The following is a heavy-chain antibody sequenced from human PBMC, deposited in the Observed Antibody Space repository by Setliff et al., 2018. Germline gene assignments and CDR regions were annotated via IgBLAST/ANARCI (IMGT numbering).Heavy chain of an antibody. J-gene: IGHJ5*02. CDR1: SGSFSGYF. V-gene: IGHV4-34*01. D-gene: IGHD2-2*01. Sequence: PSETLSLTCAVYSGSFSGYFWSWIRQPPGKGLEWIGEINHSGSTNYNPSLKSRVTISVDTSKNQFSLKLSSATAADTAVYYCARGIGGYCSSMSCSNESWPWGQGTLVTVSS. CDR2: INHSGST. CDR3: ARGIGGYCSSMSCSNESWP.